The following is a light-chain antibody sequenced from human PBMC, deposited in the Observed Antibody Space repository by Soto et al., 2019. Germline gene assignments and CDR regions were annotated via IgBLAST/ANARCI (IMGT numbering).Light chain of an antibody. CDR2: EVS. V-gene: IGLV2-14*01. J-gene: IGLJ1*01. Sequence: QSALTQPASVSGSPGQSITISCTGTSSDVGSYNYVSWYQHHPGKAPKLMIYEVSNRPSGVSLRFSGSKSGNTASLTISGLQAEDETIYYCYSYTGTSTYVFGTGTKVTVL. CDR3: YSYTGTSTYV. CDR1: SSDVGSYNY.